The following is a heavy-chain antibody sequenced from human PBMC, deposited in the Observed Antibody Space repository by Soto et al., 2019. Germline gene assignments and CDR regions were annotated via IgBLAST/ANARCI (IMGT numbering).Heavy chain of an antibody. CDR1: GFTFNNYA. Sequence: EVHLLESGGGLVQPGGSLRLSCTASGFTFNNYAMTWVRQAPGRGLEGVSGITASGGRTYYADSVKGRFTISRDNSKSTLYLQMNSLRADDTAVYYCAKDKRYADYVRWFDSWGQGTMVTVSS. D-gene: IGHD4-17*01. CDR2: ITASGGRT. CDR3: AKDKRYADYVRWFDS. J-gene: IGHJ5*01. V-gene: IGHV3-23*01.